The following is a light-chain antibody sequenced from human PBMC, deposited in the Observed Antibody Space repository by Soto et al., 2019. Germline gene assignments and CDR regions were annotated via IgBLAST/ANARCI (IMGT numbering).Light chain of an antibody. CDR3: QTWGTGVV. J-gene: IGLJ2*01. CDR2: LNSDGSH. Sequence: QTVETQSPSASASLGASVKLTCTLSSGHSSYAIAWHQQQPEKGPRYLMKLNSDGSHSKGDGIPDRFSGSSSGAERYLTISSLQSEDEADYYCQTWGTGVVFGGGTKVTVL. V-gene: IGLV4-69*02. CDR1: SGHSSYA.